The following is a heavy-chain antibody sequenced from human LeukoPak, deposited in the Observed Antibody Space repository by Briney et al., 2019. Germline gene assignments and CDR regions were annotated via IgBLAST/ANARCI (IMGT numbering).Heavy chain of an antibody. D-gene: IGHD4-17*01. Sequence: GRSLRLSCAASGFTFDDYAMHWVRQAPGKGLEWVSGISWNSGSTGYADSVKGRFTISRDNAKNSLYLQMNSLRAEDTALYYCAKAPSYGDKYYYYGMDVWGQGTTVTVSS. J-gene: IGHJ6*02. CDR1: GFTFDDYA. V-gene: IGHV3-9*01. CDR3: AKAPSYGDKYYYYGMDV. CDR2: ISWNSGST.